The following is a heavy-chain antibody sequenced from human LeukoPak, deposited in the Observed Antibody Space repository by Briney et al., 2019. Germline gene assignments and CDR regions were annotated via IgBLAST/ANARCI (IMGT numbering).Heavy chain of an antibody. CDR3: AGGNYYDSSEFDY. D-gene: IGHD3-22*01. CDR2: IRQDGSVN. V-gene: IGHV3-7*03. J-gene: IGHJ4*02. Sequence: GGSLRLSCEASGFTFSSYWMSWVRQTPGKGLEWVATIRQDGSVNHCVDSVKGRFTVSRDNAWNSLYLQMDSLRAEDTAVYYCAGGNYYDSSEFDYWGQGTLVTVSS. CDR1: GFTFSSYW.